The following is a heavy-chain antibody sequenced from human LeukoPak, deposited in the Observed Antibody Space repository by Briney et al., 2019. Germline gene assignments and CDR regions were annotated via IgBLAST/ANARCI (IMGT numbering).Heavy chain of an antibody. D-gene: IGHD6-13*01. CDR3: AKDPYSSSWSDYYGMDV. CDR2: ISGTGGST. Sequence: GGSLRLSCAASGFTFSNYAMSWVRQAPGKGLEWVAGISGTGGSTHYADSVKGRFTISRDNSKNTLYLQMNSLRAEDTAVYYCAKDPYSSSWSDYYGMDVWGQGTTVTVSS. J-gene: IGHJ6*02. V-gene: IGHV3-23*01. CDR1: GFTFSNYA.